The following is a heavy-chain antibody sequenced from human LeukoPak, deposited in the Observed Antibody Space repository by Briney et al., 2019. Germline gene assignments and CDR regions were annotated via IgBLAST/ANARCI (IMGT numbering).Heavy chain of an antibody. D-gene: IGHD6-13*01. J-gene: IGHJ4*02. CDR1: GGSLSRYS. CDR3: ARVVGKYSSSWYY. CDR2: INHSGST. V-gene: IGHV4-34*01. Sequence: PSETLSLTCAVYGGSLSRYSWSWIRQPPGKGLEWIGEINHSGSTNYNPSLKGRVTISVDTSKNQFSLKLRSVTAADTAVYYCARVVGKYSSSWYYWGQGTLVTVSS.